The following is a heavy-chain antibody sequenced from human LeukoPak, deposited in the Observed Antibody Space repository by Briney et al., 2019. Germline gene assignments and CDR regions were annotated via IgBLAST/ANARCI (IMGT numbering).Heavy chain of an antibody. J-gene: IGHJ4*02. Sequence: PGGSLRLPCAASGFTFSSYSMNWVRQAPGKGLEWVSSISSSSSYIYYADSVKGRFTISRDNAKNSLYLQMNSLRAEDTAVYYCARDKREWYSSSSYWGQGTLVTISS. CDR3: ARDKREWYSSSSY. V-gene: IGHV3-21*01. CDR1: GFTFSSYS. CDR2: ISSSSSYI. D-gene: IGHD6-6*01.